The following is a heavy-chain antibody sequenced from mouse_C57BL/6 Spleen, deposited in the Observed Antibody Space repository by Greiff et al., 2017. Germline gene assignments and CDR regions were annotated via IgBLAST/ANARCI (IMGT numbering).Heavy chain of an antibody. CDR1: GFTFSSYA. Sequence: EVMLVESGGGLVKPGGSLKLSCAASGFTFSSYAMSWVRQTPEKRLEWVATISDGGSYTYYPDNVKGRFTISRDNAKNNLYLQMSHLKSEDTAMYYCARERLREVDWYFDVWGTGTTVTVSS. J-gene: IGHJ1*03. V-gene: IGHV5-4*01. D-gene: IGHD2-4*01. CDR2: ISDGGSYT. CDR3: ARERLREVDWYFDV.